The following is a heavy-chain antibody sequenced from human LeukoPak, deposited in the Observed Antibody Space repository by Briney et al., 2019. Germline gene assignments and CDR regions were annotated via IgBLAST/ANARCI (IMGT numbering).Heavy chain of an antibody. D-gene: IGHD5-18*01. CDR2: ISYDGSNK. CDR1: GFTFSSYG. J-gene: IGHJ6*02. CDR3: AKVSGDTAMALYGMDV. Sequence: PGGSLRLSCAASGFTFSSYGMHWVRQAPGKGLEWVAVISYDGSNKYYADSVKGRFTISRDNSKNTLYLQMNSLRAEDTAVYYCAKVSGDTAMALYGMDVWGQGTTVTVSS. V-gene: IGHV3-30*18.